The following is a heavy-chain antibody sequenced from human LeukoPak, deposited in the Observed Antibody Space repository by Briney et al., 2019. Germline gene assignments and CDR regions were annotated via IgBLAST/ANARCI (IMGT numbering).Heavy chain of an antibody. CDR1: GYTLTELS. J-gene: IGHJ4*02. CDR2: FDPEDGET. Sequence: GASVKVSCKVSGYTLTELSMHWVRQAPGKGIEWMGGFDPEDGETIYAQKFQGRVTMTEDTSTDTAYMELSSLRSEDTAVYYCATLLVAGIGEYYFDYWGQGTLVTVSS. V-gene: IGHV1-24*01. D-gene: IGHD6-19*01. CDR3: ATLLVAGIGEYYFDY.